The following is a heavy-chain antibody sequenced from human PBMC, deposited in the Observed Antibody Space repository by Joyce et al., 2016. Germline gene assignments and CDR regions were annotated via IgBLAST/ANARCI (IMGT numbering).Heavy chain of an antibody. V-gene: IGHV1-18*04. Sequence: QVQLVQSVADVKKPGASVKVSCQTSGYTFTSYAVSWLRLAPGQGLEWMGWVSGKNGDTRYSQKFQGRVIMTTDTSTSMASMELRSLNSDDTGVYYCARQVVATDDRGDYFDYWGQGTLVIVSS. CDR3: ARQVVATDDRGDYFDY. J-gene: IGHJ4*02. D-gene: IGHD2-15*01. CDR1: GYTFTSYA. CDR2: VSGKNGDT.